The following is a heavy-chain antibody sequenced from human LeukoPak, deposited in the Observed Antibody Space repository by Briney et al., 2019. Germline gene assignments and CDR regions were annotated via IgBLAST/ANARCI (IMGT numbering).Heavy chain of an antibody. CDR2: IYTSGST. CDR3: ARRGPRDMYSSSFYDAFDI. V-gene: IGHV4-61*02. D-gene: IGHD6-13*01. J-gene: IGHJ3*02. CDR1: GGSISSGSYY. Sequence: SQTLSLTCTVSGGSISSGSYYWSWIRQPAGKGLEWIGRIYTSGSTNYNPSLKSRVTISVDTSKNQFSLKLSSVTAADTAVYYCARRGPRDMYSSSFYDAFDIWGQGTMVTVSS.